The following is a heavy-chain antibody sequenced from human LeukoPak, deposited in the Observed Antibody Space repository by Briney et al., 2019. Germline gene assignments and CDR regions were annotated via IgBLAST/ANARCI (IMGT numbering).Heavy chain of an antibody. V-gene: IGHV3-23*01. J-gene: IGHJ4*02. CDR3: AKALYYYDSSGYYFDY. CDR1: GFTFSSYG. D-gene: IGHD3-22*01. Sequence: GSLRLSCAASGFTFSSYGMSWVRQAPGKGLEWVSAISGSGGSTYYADSVKGRFTISRDNSKNTLYLQMNSLRAEDTAVYYCAKALYYYDSSGYYFDYWGQGTLVTVSS. CDR2: ISGSGGST.